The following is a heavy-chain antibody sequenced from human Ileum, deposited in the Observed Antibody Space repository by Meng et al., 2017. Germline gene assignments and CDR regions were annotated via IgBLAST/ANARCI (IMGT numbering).Heavy chain of an antibody. J-gene: IGHJ4*02. CDR2: TYYRSKWYY. CDR1: GDSVSSPTAA. Sequence: QVQLQQAGPGLVKPQQPLLLTDVSSGDSVSSPTAAWTWFRQSPSRGLEWLGRTYYRSKWYYEYAVSVKSRISVNPDTSKNQFSLQLNSVTPEDTAVYFCARENSGWFFWGQGALVTVSS. D-gene: IGHD6-19*01. CDR3: ARENSGWFF. V-gene: IGHV6-1*01.